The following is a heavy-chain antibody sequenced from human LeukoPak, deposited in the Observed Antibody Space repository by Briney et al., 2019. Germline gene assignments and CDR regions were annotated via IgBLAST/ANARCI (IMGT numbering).Heavy chain of an antibody. V-gene: IGHV3-30-3*01. J-gene: IGHJ4*02. CDR3: ALMGTYYYDSSGYRPQIPDY. Sequence: GGSLRLSCAASGFTFSSYAMHWVRQAPGKGLEWVAVISYDGSNKYYADSVKGRFTISRDNSKNTLYLQMNSLRAEDTAVYYCALMGTYYYDSSGYRPQIPDYWGQGTLVTVSS. CDR1: GFTFSSYA. CDR2: ISYDGSNK. D-gene: IGHD3-22*01.